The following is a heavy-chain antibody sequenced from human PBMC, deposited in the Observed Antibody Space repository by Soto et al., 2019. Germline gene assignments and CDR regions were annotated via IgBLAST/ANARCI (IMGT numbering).Heavy chain of an antibody. CDR3: ARPWVAIQLWLSDAFDI. CDR2: IYYSGST. J-gene: IGHJ3*02. Sequence: SETLSLTCTVSGGSISSSSYYWGWIRQPPGKGLEWIGSIYYSGSTFYNPSLKSRVTISVDTSKNQFSLKLSSVTAADTAVYYCARPWVAIQLWLSDAFDIWGQGTMVTV. V-gene: IGHV4-39*01. D-gene: IGHD5-18*01. CDR1: GGSISSSSYY.